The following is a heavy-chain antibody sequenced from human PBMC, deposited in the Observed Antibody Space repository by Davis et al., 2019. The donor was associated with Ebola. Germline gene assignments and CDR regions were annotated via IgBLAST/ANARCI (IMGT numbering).Heavy chain of an antibody. CDR2: IIPIFGTA. CDR3: ARGNWNDVLRNWFDP. J-gene: IGHJ5*02. V-gene: IGHV1-69*13. Sequence: SLQVSCKASGGTFSSYAISWVRQAPGQGLEWMGGIIPIFGTANYAQKFQGRVTITADESTSTAYMELSSLRSEDTAVYYCARGNWNDVLRNWFDPWGQGTLVTVSS. D-gene: IGHD1-1*01. CDR1: GGTFSSYA.